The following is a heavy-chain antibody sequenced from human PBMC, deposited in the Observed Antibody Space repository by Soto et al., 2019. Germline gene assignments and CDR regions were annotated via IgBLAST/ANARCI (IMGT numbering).Heavy chain of an antibody. D-gene: IGHD3-22*01. CDR3: ARVPYDSSGYYYGGDAFDI. J-gene: IGHJ3*02. V-gene: IGHV3-48*02. CDR2: ISSSSSTI. CDR1: GFTFSSYS. Sequence: HPGGSLRLSCAASGFTFSSYSMNWVRQAPGKGLEWVSYISSSSSTIYYADSVKGRSTISRDNAKNSLYLQMNSLRDEDTAVYYCARVPYDSSGYYYGGDAFDIWGQGTMVTVSS.